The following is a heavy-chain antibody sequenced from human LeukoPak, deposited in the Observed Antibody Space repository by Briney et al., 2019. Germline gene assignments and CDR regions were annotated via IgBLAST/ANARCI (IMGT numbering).Heavy chain of an antibody. J-gene: IGHJ6*03. D-gene: IGHD6-25*01. CDR1: GYSFSKYD. Sequence: ASVKVSCKASGYSFSKYDISWVRQAPGQGLEWMGWISVHNGNPNYAQKLQGRVTMTTDTSTSTHYMELRSLRSDDTAVYYCATLASAAKIYYYYYYMDVWGKGTTVTVSS. CDR2: ISVHNGNP. V-gene: IGHV1-18*01. CDR3: ATLASAAKIYYYYYYMDV.